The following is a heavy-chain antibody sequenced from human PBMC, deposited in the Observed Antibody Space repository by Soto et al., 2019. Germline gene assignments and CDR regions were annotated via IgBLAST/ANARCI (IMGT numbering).Heavy chain of an antibody. J-gene: IGHJ6*02. CDR3: ARGGELGMDV. Sequence: GGSLRLSCAASGFTVSDYYMSWIRQAPGKGLEWVSYISSSSSYTNYADSVKGRFTISRDNAKNSLYLQMNSLRAEDTAVYYCARGGELGMDVWGQGTTVTVSS. CDR2: ISSSSSYT. V-gene: IGHV3-11*06. CDR1: GFTVSDYY.